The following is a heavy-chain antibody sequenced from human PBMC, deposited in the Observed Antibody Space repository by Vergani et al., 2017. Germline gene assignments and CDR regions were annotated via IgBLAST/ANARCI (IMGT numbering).Heavy chain of an antibody. Sequence: QVQLVQSGAEVKKPGSSVKVSCKASGYTFTGYYMHWVRQAPGQGLEWMGWINPNSGGTNYAQKFQGRVTMTRDTSISTAYMELSRLRSDDTAVYYCARVAQTQSGRTYYFDYWGQGTLVTVSS. D-gene: IGHD1-26*01. V-gene: IGHV1-2*02. CDR1: GYTFTGYY. CDR2: INPNSGGT. CDR3: ARVAQTQSGRTYYFDY. J-gene: IGHJ4*02.